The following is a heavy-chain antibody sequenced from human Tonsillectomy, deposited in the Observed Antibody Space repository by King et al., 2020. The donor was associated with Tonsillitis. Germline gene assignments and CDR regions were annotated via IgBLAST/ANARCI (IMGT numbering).Heavy chain of an antibody. Sequence: VQLVESGGGLVQPGGSVRLSCAASGFTFSSYAMSWVRQAPGKGLEWVSAISGSGGSTYYADSMKGRFTISRDNSKNTVYPQMYSLRAEDTAVYYCAKTWELSHFDYWGQGTLVTVSS. V-gene: IGHV3-23*04. CDR1: GFTFSSYA. J-gene: IGHJ4*02. CDR3: AKTWELSHFDY. CDR2: ISGSGGST. D-gene: IGHD1-26*01.